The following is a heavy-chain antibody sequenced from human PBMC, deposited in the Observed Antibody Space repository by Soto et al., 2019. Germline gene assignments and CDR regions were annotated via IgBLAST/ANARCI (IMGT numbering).Heavy chain of an antibody. D-gene: IGHD1-26*01. CDR3: ARALRWEPEGADL. J-gene: IGHJ4*02. CDR2: ISSSSSYI. CDR1: GFTFSSYS. Sequence: PGGSLRLSCAASGFTFSSYSMNWVRQAPGKGLEWVSSISSSSSYIYYADSVKGRFTISRDNAKNSLYLQMNSLRAEDTAVYYCARALRWEPEGADLWGQGTLVTVSS. V-gene: IGHV3-21*01.